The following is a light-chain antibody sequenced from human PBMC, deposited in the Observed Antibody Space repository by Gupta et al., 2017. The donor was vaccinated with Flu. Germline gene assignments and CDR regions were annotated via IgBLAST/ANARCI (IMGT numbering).Light chain of an antibody. CDR3: ASWDDSLSGVL. J-gene: IGLJ2*01. CDR2: RND. V-gene: IGLV1-47*01. CDR1: DFNIGNNY. Sequence: QSVLTQPPSASATPGQRVTIPCSGNDFNIGNNYVYWYQQFPATAPKLLIYRNDQRPSGIPDRFSGSKSGTSASLAINGLRSEDEADYYCASWDDSLSGVLFGGGTKLTAL.